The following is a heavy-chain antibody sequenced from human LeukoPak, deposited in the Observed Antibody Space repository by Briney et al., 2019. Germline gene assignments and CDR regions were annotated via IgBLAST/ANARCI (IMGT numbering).Heavy chain of an antibody. CDR1: GFTFSSYE. J-gene: IGHJ5*02. V-gene: IGHV3-7*01. CDR2: IKQDGSEK. CDR3: ARRGTIAVPVFWFDP. D-gene: IGHD6-19*01. Sequence: GGSLRLSCAASGFTFSSYEMSWVRQAPGKGLEWVANIKQDGSEKYYLDSVEGRFTISRDNAKNSVYLQINRLRAEDTAVYYCARRGTIAVPVFWFDPWGQGTLVIVSS.